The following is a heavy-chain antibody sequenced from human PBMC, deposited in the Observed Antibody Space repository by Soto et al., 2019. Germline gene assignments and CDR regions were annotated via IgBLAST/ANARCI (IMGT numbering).Heavy chain of an antibody. D-gene: IGHD3-22*01. CDR3: ASLGGQQLVETIKYYYDSSGSGIDY. CDR1: GYTFTGYY. CDR2: INPNSGGT. Sequence: ASVKVSCKASGYTFTGYYMHWVRQAPGQGLEWMGWINPNSGGTNYAQKFQGWVTMTRDTSISTAYMELNSLRAEDTAVYYCASLGGQQLVETIKYYYDSSGSGIDYWGQGTLVTVSS. V-gene: IGHV1-2*04. J-gene: IGHJ4*02.